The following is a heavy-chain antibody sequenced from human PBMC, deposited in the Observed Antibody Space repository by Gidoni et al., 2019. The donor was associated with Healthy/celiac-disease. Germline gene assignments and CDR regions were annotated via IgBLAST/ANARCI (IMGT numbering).Heavy chain of an antibody. Sequence: QVQLQESGPGLVKPSETLSLTCTVSGGSVSSGSYYWSWIRQPPGKGLEWIGYIYYSGSTNYNPSIKSRVTISVDTSKNQFSLKLSSVTAADTAVYYCARDGRYGSGSWDYWGQGTLVTVSS. V-gene: IGHV4-61*01. CDR3: ARDGRYGSGSWDY. D-gene: IGHD3-10*01. CDR2: IYYSGST. CDR1: GGSVSSGSYY. J-gene: IGHJ4*02.